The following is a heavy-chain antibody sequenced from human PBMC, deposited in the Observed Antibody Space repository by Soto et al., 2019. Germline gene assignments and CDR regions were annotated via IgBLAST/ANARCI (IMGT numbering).Heavy chain of an antibody. CDR1: GFTFSSYA. Sequence: QVHLVESGGGVVQPEGSLRLSCAASGFTFSSYAIHWVRQAPGKGLEWVAIIWFDGSNKYYADSVKGRFSISRDNSKNTLFLQMDSLRAEDTAVYYCARGQLPAATTYFDFWGQGTLVIVSS. D-gene: IGHD2-15*01. J-gene: IGHJ4*02. CDR3: ARGQLPAATTYFDF. V-gene: IGHV3-33*01. CDR2: IWFDGSNK.